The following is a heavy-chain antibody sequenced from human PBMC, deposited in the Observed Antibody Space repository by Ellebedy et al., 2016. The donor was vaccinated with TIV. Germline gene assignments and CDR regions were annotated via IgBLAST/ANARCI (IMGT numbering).Heavy chain of an antibody. CDR1: GFTFSRYG. V-gene: IGHV3-30*03. CDR3: SSAFNVLDDGVDY. Sequence: GESLKISCAASGFTFSRYGMHWVRQAPGRGLEWVAFISDDGSYKNYGESVKGRFTISRDNPKNTVYLQMNSLRAEDTAVYYCSSAFNVLDDGVDYWGQGTLVTVSS. J-gene: IGHJ4*02. CDR2: ISDDGSYK. D-gene: IGHD6-6*01.